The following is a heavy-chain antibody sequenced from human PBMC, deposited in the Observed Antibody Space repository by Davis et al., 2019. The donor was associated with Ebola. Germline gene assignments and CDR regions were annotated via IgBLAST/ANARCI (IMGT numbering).Heavy chain of an antibody. CDR3: ARERTNRGFDF. Sequence: ASVKVSCKTSGYTFSSYDINWVRQATGQGLEWMGWMNPNSANTAFAQKFQGRVTMTRNTSTSTAYMELSGLTSEDTAVYFCARERTNRGFDFWGQGTLVSVSS. CDR1: GYTFSSYD. D-gene: IGHD7-27*01. V-gene: IGHV1-8*01. J-gene: IGHJ4*02. CDR2: MNPNSANT.